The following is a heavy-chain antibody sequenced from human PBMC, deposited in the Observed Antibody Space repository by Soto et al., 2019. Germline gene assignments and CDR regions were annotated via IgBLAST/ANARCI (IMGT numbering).Heavy chain of an antibody. Sequence: PXESLTISCTGSGYMFRSYWIAWVRQMPGKGLEWMGLIYPGDSDTRYSPSFQGQVTISVDKSINTAHLQWSGLKASDTAMYYCARSRIVGASDSFDIWGQGTMVT. J-gene: IGHJ3*02. CDR2: IYPGDSDT. V-gene: IGHV5-51*01. CDR3: ARSRIVGASDSFDI. D-gene: IGHD1-26*01. CDR1: GYMFRSYW.